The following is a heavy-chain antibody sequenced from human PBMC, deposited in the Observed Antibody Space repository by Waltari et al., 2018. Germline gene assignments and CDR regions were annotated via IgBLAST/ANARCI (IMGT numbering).Heavy chain of an antibody. CDR2: ISSRSSTI. J-gene: IGHJ4*02. CDR3: ARLRTGGFDY. V-gene: IGHV3-48*01. CDR1: GFTFSSYS. D-gene: IGHD3-10*01. Sequence: EVQLVESGGGLVQPGGSLRLSCAASGFTFSSYSMNWVRQAPGKGLEWVSYISSRSSTIYYADSVKGRFTISRDNAKNSLYLQMNSLRAEDTAVYYCARLRTGGFDYWGQGTLVTVSS.